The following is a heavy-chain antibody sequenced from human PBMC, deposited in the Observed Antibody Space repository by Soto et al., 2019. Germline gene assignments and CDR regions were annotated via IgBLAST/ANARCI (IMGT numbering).Heavy chain of an antibody. D-gene: IGHD6-19*01. V-gene: IGHV1-3*01. CDR2: INAGNGNT. CDR3: ASNRPRYSSGWSRGAFDI. Sequence: GASVKVSCKASGYTYTDYDINWVRQAPGQRLEWMGWINAGNGNTKYSQKFQGRVTITRDTSASTAYMELSSLRSEDTAVYYCASNRPRYSSGWSRGAFDIWGQGTMVT. J-gene: IGHJ3*02. CDR1: GYTYTDYD.